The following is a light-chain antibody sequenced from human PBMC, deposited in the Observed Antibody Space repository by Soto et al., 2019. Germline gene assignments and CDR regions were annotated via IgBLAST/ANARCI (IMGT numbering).Light chain of an antibody. Sequence: DIVMTQSPLSLPGTPAAPASISCRSSQSLLHSNGYNYLDWYLQKSRQSPQLLIYLGSNRSSGVTDRFSGSGSGTDFTLKISRMEAEDVGVYYCMKALITHPAFGAGAKVDI. J-gene: IGKJ4*02. CDR2: LGS. CDR1: QSLLHSNGYNY. CDR3: MKALITHPA. V-gene: IGKV2-28*01.